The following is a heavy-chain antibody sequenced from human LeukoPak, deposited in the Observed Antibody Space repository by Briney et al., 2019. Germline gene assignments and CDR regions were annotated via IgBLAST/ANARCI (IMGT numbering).Heavy chain of an antibody. V-gene: IGHV1-69*01. CDR2: IIPIFGTT. CDR1: GGTFNSYA. CDR3: ARDRAAAGTWFDY. Sequence: ASVKVSCKASGGTFNSYAINWVRQAPGQGLEWMGVIIPIFGTTNYAQTFQGRVTITADESTSTAYMDLSSLRSEDTAVYYCARDRAAAGTWFDYWGQGTLVTVSS. J-gene: IGHJ4*02. D-gene: IGHD6-13*01.